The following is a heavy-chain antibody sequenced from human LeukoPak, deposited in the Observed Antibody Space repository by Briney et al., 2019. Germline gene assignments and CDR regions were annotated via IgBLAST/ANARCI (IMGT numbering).Heavy chain of an antibody. J-gene: IGHJ4*02. CDR2: ISSSSSYI. CDR1: GFTFSSYS. D-gene: IGHD4-17*01. V-gene: IGHV3-21*01. Sequence: GGSLRLSCAASGFTFSSYSMNWVRQAPGKGLEWVSSISSSSSYIYYADSVKGRFTISRDNAKNSLYLQMNSLRAEDTAVYCCARDPYGDYPLDYWGQGTLVTVSS. CDR3: ARDPYGDYPLDY.